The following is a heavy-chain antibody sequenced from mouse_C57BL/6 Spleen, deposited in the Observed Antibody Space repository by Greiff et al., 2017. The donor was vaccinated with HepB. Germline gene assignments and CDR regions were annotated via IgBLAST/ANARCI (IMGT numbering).Heavy chain of an antibody. CDR2: IYPGDGDT. D-gene: IGHD1-1*01. Sequence: VQLQLSGPELVKPGASVKISCTASGYAFSSSWMNWVKQRPGKGLEWIGRIYPGDGDTNYNAKFKGKATLTADKSSSTAYMQLSSLTSEDSAVYFCARSGYYDRSYFDYWGQGTTLTVSS. V-gene: IGHV1-82*01. J-gene: IGHJ2*01. CDR3: ARSGYYDRSYFDY. CDR1: GYAFSSSW.